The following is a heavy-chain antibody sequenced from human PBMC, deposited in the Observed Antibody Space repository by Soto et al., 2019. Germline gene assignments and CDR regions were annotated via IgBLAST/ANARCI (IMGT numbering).Heavy chain of an antibody. CDR2: ISSSGTGI. D-gene: IGHD2-21*01. CDR3: ARAYSDAFDI. J-gene: IGHJ3*02. Sequence: QVQLVESGGGLVKHGGSLRLSCAASGFTFRDYYMTWIRQAPGKGLEWVSYISSSGTGIYYADSVRGRFTISRDNAKNSLYLQMSSLRAEDTAVYYCARAYSDAFDIWGHGTMVTVAS. V-gene: IGHV3-11*01. CDR1: GFTFRDYY.